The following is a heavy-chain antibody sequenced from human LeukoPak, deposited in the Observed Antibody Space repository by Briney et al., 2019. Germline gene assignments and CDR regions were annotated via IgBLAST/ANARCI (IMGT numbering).Heavy chain of an antibody. V-gene: IGHV4-59*01. CDR1: GGSISSYY. CDR3: ATDGRDHDFWSGLPYLSI. CDR2: IYYSGYT. D-gene: IGHD3-3*01. J-gene: IGHJ3*02. Sequence: PSETLSLTCTVSGGSISSYYWSWIRQPPGKGLEWIGYIYYSGYTNYNPSLKSRVTISVDTSKNQFSLKLSSVTAADTAVYYCATDGRDHDFWSGLPYLSIWGQGTMVTVSS.